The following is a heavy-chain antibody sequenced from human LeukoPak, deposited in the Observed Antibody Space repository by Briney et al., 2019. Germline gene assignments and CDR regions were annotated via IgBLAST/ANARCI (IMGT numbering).Heavy chain of an antibody. D-gene: IGHD6-19*01. J-gene: IGHJ4*02. CDR2: ISSSSTFT. Sequence: GGSLRLSCAASAFNFSDYYMSWIRQAPGKGLEWVLHISSSSTFTNHADSVKGRFTISRDNAKNSLYLQVKSLGAEDTAVYYCARSRLYSSGWYGFDYWGQGTLVTVSS. CDR3: ARSRLYSSGWYGFDY. CDR1: AFNFSDYY. V-gene: IGHV3-11*03.